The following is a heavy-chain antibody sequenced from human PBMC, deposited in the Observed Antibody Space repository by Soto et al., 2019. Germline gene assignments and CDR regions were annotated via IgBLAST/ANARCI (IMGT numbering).Heavy chain of an antibody. D-gene: IGHD5-12*01. Sequence: QITLKESGPTLVKPTQSLTLTCSFSGFSLTTSGEAVGWVRQPPGKALEWLALIFWNDEKRYSPSLKTRLTITGDTSKNQVVLTMTDMDPVDTATYYCAHSTPRASGSWIEFKWHFDPWGQGTLVTVSS. V-gene: IGHV2-5*01. CDR3: AHSTPRASGSWIEFKWHFDP. CDR2: IFWNDEK. J-gene: IGHJ5*02. CDR1: GFSLTTSGEA.